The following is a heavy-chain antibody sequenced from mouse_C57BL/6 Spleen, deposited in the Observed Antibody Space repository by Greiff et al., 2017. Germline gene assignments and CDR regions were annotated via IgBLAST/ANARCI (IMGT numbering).Heavy chain of an antibody. D-gene: IGHD2-12*01. Sequence: VKLLESGAELVKPGASVKLSCKASGYTFTEYTIHWVKQRSGQGLEWIGWFYPGSGSIKYNEKFKDKATLTADKSSSTVYMELSRLTSEDSAVYFCARHEETYYSQRGFAYWGQGTLVTVSA. J-gene: IGHJ3*01. CDR2: FYPGSGSI. CDR1: GYTFTEYT. CDR3: ARHEETYYSQRGFAY. V-gene: IGHV1-62-2*01.